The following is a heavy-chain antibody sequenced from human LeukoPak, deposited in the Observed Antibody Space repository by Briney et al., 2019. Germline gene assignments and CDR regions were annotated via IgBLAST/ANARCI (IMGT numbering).Heavy chain of an antibody. CDR1: GFTFSSSA. V-gene: IGHV3-23*01. Sequence: GGSLRLSCAASGFTFSSSAMSWVRQAPGKGLEWVSAISNNGGYTYYADSVQGRFTISRDNSKSTLCLQMNSLRAEDTAVYYCAKGDYYDSSGYYDWGQGTLVTVSS. J-gene: IGHJ4*02. CDR2: ISNNGGYT. CDR3: AKGDYYDSSGYYD. D-gene: IGHD3-22*01.